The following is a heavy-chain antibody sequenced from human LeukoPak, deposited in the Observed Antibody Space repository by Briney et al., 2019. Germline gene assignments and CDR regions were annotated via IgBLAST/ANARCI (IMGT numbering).Heavy chain of an antibody. V-gene: IGHV3-23*01. Sequence: GGSLRLSCAASGFTFSNHSMSWVRQTPGKGLQWVSVISGSGRTTEYADSVKGRFTISRDNSKNTLSLQMNSLRVEDTAIYYCAKNVVVKRYIDYWGQGTLVTVSS. D-gene: IGHD2-15*01. CDR2: ISGSGRTT. J-gene: IGHJ4*02. CDR3: AKNVVVKRYIDY. CDR1: GFTFSNHS.